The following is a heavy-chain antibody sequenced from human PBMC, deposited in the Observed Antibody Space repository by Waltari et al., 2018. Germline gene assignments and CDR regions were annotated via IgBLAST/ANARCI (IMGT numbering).Heavy chain of an antibody. Sequence: EVQLVQSGAEVKKPGESLKISCKGSGYSFTSYWIGWVRQMPGKGLEWVGIIYPGDSDTRYSPSFQGQVTIAADNSISTAYLQWSSLKASDTAMYYCARHTGAYGPGTTNYYGMDVWGQGTTVTVSS. CDR1: GYSFTSYW. J-gene: IGHJ6*02. D-gene: IGHD1-7*01. CDR2: IYPGDSDT. CDR3: ARHTGAYGPGTTNYYGMDV. V-gene: IGHV5-51*01.